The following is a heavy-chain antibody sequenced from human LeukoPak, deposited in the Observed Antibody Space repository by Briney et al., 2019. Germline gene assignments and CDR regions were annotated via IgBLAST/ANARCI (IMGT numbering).Heavy chain of an antibody. CDR3: AGEKGSSTWNWFDP. Sequence: SETLSLTCTVSGGSISSYYWNWIRQPAGKGLEWIGRIYTSGSTNYNPSLRSRLTMSLDTSENQVSLKLSSVTAADTAVYYCAGEKGSSTWNWFDPWGQGTLVTVSS. J-gene: IGHJ5*02. CDR2: IYTSGST. D-gene: IGHD6-13*01. CDR1: GGSISSYY. V-gene: IGHV4-4*07.